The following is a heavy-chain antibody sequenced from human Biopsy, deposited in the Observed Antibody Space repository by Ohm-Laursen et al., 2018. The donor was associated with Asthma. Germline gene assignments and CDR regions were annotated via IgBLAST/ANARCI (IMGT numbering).Heavy chain of an antibody. CDR2: ISYTGSA. CDR1: SGSGGYMRSGNYY. V-gene: IGHV4-39*01. CDR3: ARHWDWGSFFDY. D-gene: IGHD7-27*01. Sequence: SDTLSLTCGLSSGSGGYMRSGNYYWGWIRQPPGKGLEWMGSISYTGSAYHNPSPKSRVTISVDTSKNHFSLKLSSVTAADTAVYYCARHWDWGSFFDYWGQGTLVTVSS. J-gene: IGHJ4*02.